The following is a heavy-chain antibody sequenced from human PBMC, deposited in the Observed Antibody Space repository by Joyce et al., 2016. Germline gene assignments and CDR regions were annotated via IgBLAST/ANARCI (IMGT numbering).Heavy chain of an antibody. V-gene: IGHV4-59*01. CDR2: VSDSGST. CDR1: GGSIKTYY. J-gene: IGHJ4*02. D-gene: IGHD4-23*01. Sequence: QVQLQESGPGLVEPSETLSLTCNVSGGSIKTYYWSWIRQPPGKGLEWIGHVSDSGSTNYNPSLKSRVTISVDTSKNLLSLNMKSVTAADTGVYYCARAYLTGFTTSWYLGFWGQGARVTVSS. CDR3: ARAYLTGFTTSWYLGF.